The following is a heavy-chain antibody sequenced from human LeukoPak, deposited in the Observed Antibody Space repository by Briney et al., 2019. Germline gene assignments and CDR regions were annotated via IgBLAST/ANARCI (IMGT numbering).Heavy chain of an antibody. CDR2: IYYSGST. J-gene: IGHJ6*02. CDR1: GGSISSSSYY. D-gene: IGHD5-24*01. V-gene: IGHV4-39*07. Sequence: PSETLSLTCTVSGGSISSSSYYWGWIRQPPGKGLEWIVSIYYSGSTYYNPSLKSRVTISVDTSKNQFSLKLSSVTAADTAVYYCARVGDGYYYYGMDVWGQGTTVTVSS. CDR3: ARVGDGYYYYGMDV.